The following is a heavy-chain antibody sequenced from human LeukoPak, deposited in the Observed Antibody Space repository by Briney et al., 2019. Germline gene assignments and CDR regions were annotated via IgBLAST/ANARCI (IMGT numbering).Heavy chain of an antibody. CDR2: INPNSGGT. Sequence: ASVKVSCKASGYTFTGYYMHWVRQAPGQGLEWMGWINPNSGGTNYAQKFQGRVTMTRNTSISTAYMELSSLRSEDTAVYYCARGGYGSGSYYTTRYYYYMDVWGKGTTVTISS. CDR3: ARGGYGSGSYYTTRYYYYMDV. J-gene: IGHJ6*03. V-gene: IGHV1-2*02. CDR1: GYTFTGYY. D-gene: IGHD3-10*01.